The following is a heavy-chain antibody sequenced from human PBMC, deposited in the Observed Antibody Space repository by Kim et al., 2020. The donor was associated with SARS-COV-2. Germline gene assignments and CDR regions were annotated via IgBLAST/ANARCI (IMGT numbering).Heavy chain of an antibody. Sequence: SETLSLTCTVSGGSISSYYWSWIRQPPGKGLEWIGYIYYSGSTNYNPSLKSRVTISVDTSKNQFSLKLSSVTAADTAVYYCARDGRYCSGGSCYLLWGQGTLVTVSS. CDR3: ARDGRYCSGGSCYLL. J-gene: IGHJ4*02. D-gene: IGHD2-15*01. CDR2: IYYSGST. CDR1: GGSISSYY. V-gene: IGHV4-59*01.